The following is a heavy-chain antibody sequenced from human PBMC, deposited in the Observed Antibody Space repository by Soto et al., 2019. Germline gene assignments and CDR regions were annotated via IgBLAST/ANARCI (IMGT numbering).Heavy chain of an antibody. J-gene: IGHJ6*02. V-gene: IGHV5-51*01. CDR3: ARRGRANNYYYSLDV. Sequence: PGASLKISCKGSGYSFTTYWIGWVRQMPGKGLEWMGIIYPGDSETRYSPSFQGQVTLSVDKSINTAYLQRSGLKASDTAIYFCARRGRANNYYYSLDVWGQGTTVTVSS. CDR2: IYPGDSET. CDR1: GYSFTTYW.